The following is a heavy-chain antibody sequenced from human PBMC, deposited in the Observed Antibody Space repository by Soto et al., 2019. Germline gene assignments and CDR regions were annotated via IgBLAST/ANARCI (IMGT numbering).Heavy chain of an antibody. V-gene: IGHV1-18*01. CDR2: INPYNGKT. Sequence: QVQLEQSGAEVKKSGASVKVSCKASGYIFSTHGINWVRQAPGQGPEWMGWINPYNGKTNYAQKFQGRVTMTTETPRKTAYMELRSRRSDDTAVYYCARFQIVVVVGGTPDDYWGQVTLVTVSS. D-gene: IGHD2-15*01. J-gene: IGHJ4*02. CDR1: GYIFSTHG. CDR3: ARFQIVVVVGGTPDDY.